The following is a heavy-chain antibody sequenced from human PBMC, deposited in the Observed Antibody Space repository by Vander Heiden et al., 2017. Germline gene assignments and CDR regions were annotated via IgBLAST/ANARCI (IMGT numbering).Heavy chain of an antibody. CDR3: AKAYYDSSGAHDAFDI. CDR2: ISGSGGST. CDR1: GFTFSSYA. Sequence: EVQLLESGGGLVQPGGSLRLSCAASGFTFSSYAMSWVRQAPGKGLEWVSAISGSGGSTYYADSVKGRFTISRDKSKNTLYLQMNSLRAEDTAVYYCAKAYYDSSGAHDAFDIWGQGTMVTVSS. D-gene: IGHD3-22*01. V-gene: IGHV3-23*01. J-gene: IGHJ3*02.